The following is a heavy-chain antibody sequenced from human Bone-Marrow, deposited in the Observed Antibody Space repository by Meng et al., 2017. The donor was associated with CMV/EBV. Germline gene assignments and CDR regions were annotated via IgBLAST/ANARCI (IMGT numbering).Heavy chain of an antibody. D-gene: IGHD2-2*01. CDR3: ARWSKVVVPAAQADYYYYGMDV. Sequence: GESLKISCAASGFTFSDYYMSWIRQAPGKGLEWVSYISSSGSTIYYADSVKGRFTISRDNAKNSLYLQMKSLRAEDTAVYYCARWSKVVVPAAQADYYYYGMDVWGQGTTVTVSS. J-gene: IGHJ6*02. V-gene: IGHV3-11*01. CDR2: ISSSGSTI. CDR1: GFTFSDYY.